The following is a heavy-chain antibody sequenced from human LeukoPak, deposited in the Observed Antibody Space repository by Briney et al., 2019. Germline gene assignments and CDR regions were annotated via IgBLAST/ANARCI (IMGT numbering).Heavy chain of an antibody. CDR3: ARRDYYYYYMDV. J-gene: IGHJ6*03. CDR2: IYYSGST. V-gene: IGHV4-59*12. Sequence: SETLSLTCTVSGGSISSYYWSWIRQPPGKGLEWIGYIYYSGSTNYNPSLKSRVTISVDTSKNQFSLKLSSVTAADTAVYYCARRDYYYYYMDVWGKGTTVTVSS. CDR1: GGSISSYY.